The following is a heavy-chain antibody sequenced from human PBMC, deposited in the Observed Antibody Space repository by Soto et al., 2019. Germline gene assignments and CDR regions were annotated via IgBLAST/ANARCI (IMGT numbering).Heavy chain of an antibody. V-gene: IGHV2-5*02. D-gene: IGHD4-17*01. Sequence: QITLKESGPTLVKPTQTLTLTCTFSGFSLSTSGVGVGWIRQPPGKALEWLALIYWDDDKRYSPSLKSRLTITNDTSKDQVVLTMTNMDPVDTATYYCAHKCYGDYSDYYCGMAVWGQGTTVTVSS. CDR2: IYWDDDK. J-gene: IGHJ6*02. CDR1: GFSLSTSGVG. CDR3: AHKCYGDYSDYYCGMAV.